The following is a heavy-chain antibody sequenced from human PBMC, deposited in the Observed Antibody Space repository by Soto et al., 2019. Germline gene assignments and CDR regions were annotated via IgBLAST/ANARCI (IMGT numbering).Heavy chain of an antibody. CDR3: ASIAATNGLDY. D-gene: IGHD2-8*01. CDR1: EFTFSTYA. CDR2: ISAIGADT. Sequence: GGSLRLSCTPSEFTFSTYAMSWVLQAPGKGLEWVSSISAIGADTFHADSVKGRFTTSRDNSKNTLYLQMNSLRAEDTAVYYCASIAATNGLDYWGQGTPVTVSS. J-gene: IGHJ4*02. V-gene: IGHV3-23*01.